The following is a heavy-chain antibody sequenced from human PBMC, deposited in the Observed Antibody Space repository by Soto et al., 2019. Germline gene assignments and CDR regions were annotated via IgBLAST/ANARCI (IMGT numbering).Heavy chain of an antibody. J-gene: IGHJ6*02. Sequence: QVQLVQSGAEVKKPGSSVKVSCKASGGTFSSYAISWVRQATGQGLEWMGGIIPIFGTANYAQKFQGRVTITADESTSTAYMELSSLRSEDTAVYYCARDRAAAGKDYYYYGMDVWGQGTTVTVSS. CDR3: ARDRAAAGKDYYYYGMDV. CDR2: IIPIFGTA. CDR1: GGTFSSYA. D-gene: IGHD6-13*01. V-gene: IGHV1-69*12.